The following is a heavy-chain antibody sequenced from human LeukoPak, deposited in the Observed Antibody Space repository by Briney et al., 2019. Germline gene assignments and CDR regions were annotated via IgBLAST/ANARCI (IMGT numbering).Heavy chain of an antibody. D-gene: IGHD2-15*01. Sequence: SETLSLTCTVSGGSISTDYWNWIRQPAGQGLEWIGRISSSGRTNYNPALKSRVTMSVDTSKNQFSLKLISVTAADTAVYYCARVIVDDVWGKGTTVTVSS. CDR2: ISSSGRT. V-gene: IGHV4-4*07. CDR1: GGSISTDY. CDR3: ARVIVDDV. J-gene: IGHJ6*04.